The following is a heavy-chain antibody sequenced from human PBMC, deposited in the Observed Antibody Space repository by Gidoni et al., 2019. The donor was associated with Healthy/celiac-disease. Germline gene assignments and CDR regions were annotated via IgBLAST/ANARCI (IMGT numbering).Heavy chain of an antibody. CDR3: ARGGWLMTTVTDWYFDL. CDR1: GFTLSSYD. V-gene: IGHV3-13*01. CDR2: IGTAGDT. D-gene: IGHD4-17*01. J-gene: IGHJ2*01. Sequence: EVQLVESGGGLVQPGGSLRLSCAASGFTLSSYDMHWVRQATGKGLEWVSSIGTAGDTYYPGSVKGRFTISRENAKNSLYLQMNSLRAGDTAVYYCARGGWLMTTVTDWYFDLWGRGTLVTVSS.